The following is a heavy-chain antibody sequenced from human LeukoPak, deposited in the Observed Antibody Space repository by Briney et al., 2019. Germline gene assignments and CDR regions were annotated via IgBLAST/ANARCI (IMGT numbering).Heavy chain of an antibody. D-gene: IGHD4-17*01. V-gene: IGHV4-38-2*02. CDR1: GYSISSGYF. CDR2: IYNSGIT. CDR3: ARDYGDFPAYYFDY. Sequence: SETLSLTCTVSGYSISSGYFWGWIRPPAGKGLEWIGRIYNSGITNYNPSLKSRVTMSMDTSMNQFSLKLRSVTAADTAVYYCARDYGDFPAYYFDYWGQGTLVTVSS. J-gene: IGHJ4*02.